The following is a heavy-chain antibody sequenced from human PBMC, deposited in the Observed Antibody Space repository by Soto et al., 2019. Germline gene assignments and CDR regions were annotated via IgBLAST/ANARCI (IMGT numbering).Heavy chain of an antibody. J-gene: IGHJ4*02. CDR3: ARVKVTTESFDS. V-gene: IGHV4-31*03. D-gene: IGHD4-17*01. CDR2: GSHTGSR. CDR1: GASINTGGFY. Sequence: SETLSLTCSVSGASINTGGFYWSWVRQYPGKGLDWIGYGSHTGSRYLNPSLRSRITISLDTPNNQFSLRLTSVTAADTAVYYCARVKVTTESFDSWGQGSQVTVSS.